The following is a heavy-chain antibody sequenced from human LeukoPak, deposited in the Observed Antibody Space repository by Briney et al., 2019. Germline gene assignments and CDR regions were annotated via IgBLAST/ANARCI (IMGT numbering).Heavy chain of an antibody. CDR1: GYSFTSYW. V-gene: IGHV5-51*01. D-gene: IGHD6-19*01. CDR3: ARRDSSGWGSFDY. Sequence: TGESLKISCKGTGYSFTSYWIGWVRQMPGKGLGWMGIIYPGDSDTRNSPSFQGQVTISVDKSISTAYLQWSSLKASDTAMYYCARRDSSGWGSFDYWGQGTLVTVSS. J-gene: IGHJ4*02. CDR2: IYPGDSDT.